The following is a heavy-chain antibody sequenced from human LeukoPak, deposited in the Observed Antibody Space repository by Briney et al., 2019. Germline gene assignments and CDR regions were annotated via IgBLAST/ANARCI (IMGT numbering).Heavy chain of an antibody. CDR3: ARLLYSSSWYWDYFDY. J-gene: IGHJ4*02. CDR2: IYYIGST. V-gene: IGHV4-30-4*01. D-gene: IGHD6-13*01. Sequence: SQTLSLTCTVSGGSISSGDYYWSWIRQPPGKGLEWIGYIYYIGSTYYNPSLKSRVTISVDTSKNQFSLKLSSVTAADTAVYYCARLLYSSSWYWDYFDYWGQGTLVTVSS. CDR1: GGSISSGDYY.